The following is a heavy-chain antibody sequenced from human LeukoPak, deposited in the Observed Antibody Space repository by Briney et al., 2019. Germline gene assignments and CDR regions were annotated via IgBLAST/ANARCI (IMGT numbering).Heavy chain of an antibody. CDR1: GFIFSCCS. CDR2: ISGSSFYI. J-gene: IGHJ4*02. Sequence: GGSLRLSCAASGFIFSCCSMNWVRQAPGRGLEWVSSISGSSFYINYADSVRGRFTISRDNAENSVYLQMSSLRDEDTAVYYCARIRDPYGYAHLDLWGQGTLVTVST. D-gene: IGHD5-18*01. CDR3: ARIRDPYGYAHLDL. V-gene: IGHV3-21*01.